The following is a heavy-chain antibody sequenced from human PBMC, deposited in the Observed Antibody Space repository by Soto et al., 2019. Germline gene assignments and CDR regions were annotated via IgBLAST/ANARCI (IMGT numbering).Heavy chain of an antibody. J-gene: IGHJ3*02. CDR3: AKKVASHYDFWSGYYYPYHAFDI. Sequence: GGSLRLSCAASGFTFSSYGMHWVRQAPGKGLEWVAVISYDGSNKYYADSVKGRFTISRDNSKNTLYLQMNSLRAEDTAVYYCAKKVASHYDFWSGYYYPYHAFDIWGQGTMVTVSS. V-gene: IGHV3-30*18. CDR1: GFTFSSYG. CDR2: ISYDGSNK. D-gene: IGHD3-3*01.